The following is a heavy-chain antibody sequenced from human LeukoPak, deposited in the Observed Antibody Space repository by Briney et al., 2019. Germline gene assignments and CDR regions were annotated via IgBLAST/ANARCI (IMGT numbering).Heavy chain of an antibody. V-gene: IGHV3-66*01. CDR2: IYTGGST. CDR3: ARDESFDY. J-gene: IGHJ4*02. CDR1: GSTVSSTY. Sequence: PGGSLRLSCAASGSTVSSTYMSWVRQAPGKGLEWVSVIYTGGSTYYADSVKGRFTISRDNSKNTLYLQMNTLRADDTAVYYCARDESFDYWGQGTLVTVSS.